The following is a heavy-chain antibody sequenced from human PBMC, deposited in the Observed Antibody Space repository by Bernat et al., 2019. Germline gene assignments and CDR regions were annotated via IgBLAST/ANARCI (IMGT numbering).Heavy chain of an antibody. CDR3: ARDFSPQYCSGGSCYFADAFDI. D-gene: IGHD2-15*01. CDR1: GFAFSGYW. CDR2: IKLDGSDK. V-gene: IGHV3-7*04. J-gene: IGHJ3*02. Sequence: EVQLVESGGGLVQPGGSLRLSCAASGFAFSGYWMTWVRQAPGKGLEGVANIKLDGSDKYYVDSVKGRFTISRDNAKNSLYLQMNSLRAEDTALYYCARDFSPQYCSGGSCYFADAFDIWGQGTMVTVSS.